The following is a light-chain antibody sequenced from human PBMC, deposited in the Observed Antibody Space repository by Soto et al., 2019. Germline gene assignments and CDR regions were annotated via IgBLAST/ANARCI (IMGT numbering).Light chain of an antibody. CDR1: QSVNTN. CDR2: AAS. J-gene: IGKJ1*01. V-gene: IGKV3-15*01. Sequence: EIVMTQSPATLSVSPGERATLSCRASQSVNTNLAWYQQKPGQAPKLLIYAASTRATDIPGRSSGSGSGTEFTLTIDSLQSEDFAIYYCHQSSNWPQTFGQGTKVDIK. CDR3: HQSSNWPQT.